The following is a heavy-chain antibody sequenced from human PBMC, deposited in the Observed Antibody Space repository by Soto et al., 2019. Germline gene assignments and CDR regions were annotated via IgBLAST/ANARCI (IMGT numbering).Heavy chain of an antibody. CDR2: MDTKSGNT. D-gene: IGHD2-15*01. V-gene: IGHV1-8*01. CDR1: GYTFTNYD. J-gene: IGHJ4*02. CDR3: ARGRGWRDY. Sequence: QVQLVQSGAEVKKPGASVKVSCKASGYTFTNYDINWVRQAPGQGLEWMGWMDTKSGNTDYAQKFQGRVTITRNTSISTAYLEVSSLSSEDTAVYFCARGRGWRDYWGQATLVTVSS.